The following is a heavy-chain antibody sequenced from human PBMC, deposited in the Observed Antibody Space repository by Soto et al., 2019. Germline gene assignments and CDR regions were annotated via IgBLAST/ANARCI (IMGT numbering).Heavy chain of an antibody. CDR3: AKTVPGGRCGGICDPAY. V-gene: IGHV3-30*18. CDR1: GFTFSTYA. J-gene: IGHJ4*02. D-gene: IGHD2-15*01. Sequence: QVHLVESGGGVVQPGQSLRLSCAASGFTFSTYAMHWLRQAPGKGLEWVAIISYDATNKFYADSVKGRFTISRDNSKNMLYLQMNSLRPEDTAVYYCAKTVPGGRCGGICDPAYWGQGTLVTVSS. CDR2: ISYDATNK.